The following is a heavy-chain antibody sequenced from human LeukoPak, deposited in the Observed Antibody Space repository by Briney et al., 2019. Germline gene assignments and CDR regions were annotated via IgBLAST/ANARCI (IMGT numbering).Heavy chain of an antibody. D-gene: IGHD6-19*01. Sequence: SETLSLTCTVSGGSISSSSYYWGWIRQPPGKGLEWIGSIYYSGSTYYNPSLKSRVTISVDTSKNQFSLKLSSVTAADTAVYYCAGRRYSSGWPPSQTSSHKGYYFDYWGQGTLVTVSS. CDR1: GGSISSSSYY. J-gene: IGHJ4*02. CDR3: AGRRYSSGWPPSQTSSHKGYYFDY. V-gene: IGHV4-39*07. CDR2: IYYSGST.